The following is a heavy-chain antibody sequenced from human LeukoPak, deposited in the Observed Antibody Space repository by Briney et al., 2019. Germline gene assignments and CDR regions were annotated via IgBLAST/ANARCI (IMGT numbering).Heavy chain of an antibody. D-gene: IGHD3-10*01. CDR1: GFTFSSNG. V-gene: IGHV3-53*01. Sequence: GGSLRLSCAGSGFTFSSNGMSWVRQAPGKGLEWVSVIYSGGSTYYADSVKGRFTISRDNSKNTLYLQMNSLRAEDTAVYYCARDRVVRPNEYMVRGVTNYGMDVWGQGTTVTVSS. CDR3: ARDRVVRPNEYMVRGVTNYGMDV. CDR2: IYSGGST. J-gene: IGHJ6*02.